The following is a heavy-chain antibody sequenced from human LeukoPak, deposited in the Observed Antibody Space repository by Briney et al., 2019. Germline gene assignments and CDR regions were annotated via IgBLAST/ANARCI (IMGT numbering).Heavy chain of an antibody. V-gene: IGHV3-53*01. CDR1: GFTVSSNY. Sequence: LSGGSLRLSCAASGFTVSSNYMSWVRQAPGKGLEWVSVIYSGGSTYYADSVKGRFTITRDNSKNTLYLQMNSLRAEDTAGYYCARGAYSGSYYWFDPWGQGTLVTVSS. CDR3: ARGAYSGSYYWFDP. J-gene: IGHJ5*02. D-gene: IGHD1-26*01. CDR2: IYSGGST.